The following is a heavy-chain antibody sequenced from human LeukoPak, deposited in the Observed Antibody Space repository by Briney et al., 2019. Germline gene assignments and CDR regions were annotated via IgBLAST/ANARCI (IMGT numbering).Heavy chain of an antibody. CDR3: ARDVGSSSTFDY. J-gene: IGHJ4*02. CDR1: GYTFTGYY. D-gene: IGHD6-6*01. CDR2: INPNSGGT. Sequence: EASVKVSCKASGYTFTGYYMHWVRQAPGQGLEWMGWINPNSGGTNYAQKFQGRVTMTRDTSISTAYMELSRLRSDDTAVYYCARDVGSSSTFDYWGQGTLVTVSS. V-gene: IGHV1-2*02.